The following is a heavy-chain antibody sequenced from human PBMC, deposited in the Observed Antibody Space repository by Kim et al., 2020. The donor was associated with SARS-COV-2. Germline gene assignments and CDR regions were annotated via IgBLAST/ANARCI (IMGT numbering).Heavy chain of an antibody. CDR1: GFTFSSYW. CDR3: AREREIAVAGTDY. J-gene: IGHJ4*02. D-gene: IGHD6-19*01. V-gene: IGHV3-7*01. CDR2: IKQDGSEK. Sequence: GGSLRLSCAASGFTFSSYWMSWVRQAPGKGLEWVANIKQDGSEKYYVDSVKGRFTISRDNAKNSLYLQMNSLRAEDTAVYYCAREREIAVAGTDYWGQGTLVTVSS.